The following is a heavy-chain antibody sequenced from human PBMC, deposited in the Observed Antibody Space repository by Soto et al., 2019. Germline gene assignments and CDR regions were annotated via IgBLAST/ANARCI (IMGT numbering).Heavy chain of an antibody. D-gene: IGHD3-16*01. J-gene: IGHJ4*02. CDR2: IYYSGST. Sequence: SETLSLTCTVSGGSISSYYWSWIRQPPGKGLEWIGYIYYSGSTNYNPSLKSRVTISVDTSKNQFSLKLSSVTAADTAVYYCARELDGGIDYWGQGTLVTVSS. V-gene: IGHV4-59*01. CDR3: ARELDGGIDY. CDR1: GGSISSYY.